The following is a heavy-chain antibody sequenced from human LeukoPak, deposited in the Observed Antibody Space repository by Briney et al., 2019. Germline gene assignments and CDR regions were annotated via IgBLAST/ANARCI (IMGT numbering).Heavy chain of an antibody. D-gene: IGHD3-9*01. V-gene: IGHV3-23*01. J-gene: IGHJ4*02. Sequence: PGGSLRLSCAASGFTFSSYAMSWVRQAPGKGLEWVSGISGSGGSTYYADSVKGRFTISRDNSKNTLYLQMNSLRAEDTAVYYCAKAPIPYDILTGSPGPYFLLDYWGQGTLVTVSS. CDR3: AKAPIPYDILTGSPGPYFLLDY. CDR1: GFTFSSYA. CDR2: ISGSGGST.